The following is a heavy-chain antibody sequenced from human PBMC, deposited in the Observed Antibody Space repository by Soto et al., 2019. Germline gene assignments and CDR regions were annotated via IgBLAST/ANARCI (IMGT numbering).Heavy chain of an antibody. CDR1: GGSVSSGSYY. CDR3: AREDITMVRGVIPSSYYYYYGMDV. CDR2: IYYSGST. V-gene: IGHV4-61*01. D-gene: IGHD3-10*01. Sequence: QVQLQESGPGLVKPSETLSLTCTVSGGSVSSGSYYWSWIRQPPGKGLEWIGYIYYSGSTNYNPSLKSRVTISVDTSKNQFSLKLSSVTAADTAVYYCAREDITMVRGVIPSSYYYYYGMDVWGQGTTVTVSS. J-gene: IGHJ6*02.